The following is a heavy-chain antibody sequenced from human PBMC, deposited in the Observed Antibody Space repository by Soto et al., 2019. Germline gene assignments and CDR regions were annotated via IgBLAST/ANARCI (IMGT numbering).Heavy chain of an antibody. V-gene: IGHV3-23*01. CDR2: ISGSGGST. Sequence: PGGSLGLSCAASGFTFISYAMSWVRQAPGKGLDCVSAISGSGGSTYYSDSVKGRFTISRDNSKNTLYLQMNSLRAEDTAVYYCAKGRKGTGIAVAGPTYFDYWGQGTLVTVS. CDR3: AKGRKGTGIAVAGPTYFDY. D-gene: IGHD6-19*01. J-gene: IGHJ4*02. CDR1: GFTFISYA.